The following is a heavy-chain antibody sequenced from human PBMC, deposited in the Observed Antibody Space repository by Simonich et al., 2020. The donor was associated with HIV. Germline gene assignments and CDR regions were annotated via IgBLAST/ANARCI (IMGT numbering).Heavy chain of an antibody. J-gene: IGHJ3*02. D-gene: IGHD3-22*01. Sequence: EVQLVESGGGLIQPGGSLKLPCAASGFTFSGSAMHWARQASGKVRGWFGLSRNKPKSYATAYAASVKGRFTISRDESKNTAYLQMNSLKTEDTAVYYCTRLNYYDSSGYYYSAFDIWGQGTMVTVSS. CDR3: TRLNYYDSSGYYYSAFDI. CDR1: GFTFSGSA. CDR2: SRNKPKSYAT. V-gene: IGHV3-73*01.